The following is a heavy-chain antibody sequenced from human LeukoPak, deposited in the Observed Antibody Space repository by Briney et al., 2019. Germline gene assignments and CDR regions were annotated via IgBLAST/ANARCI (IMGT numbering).Heavy chain of an antibody. D-gene: IGHD2-15*01. CDR2: IYHSGST. CDR1: GYSISSGYY. Sequence: SETLSLTCTVSGYSISSGYYWGWIRQPPGKGLEWIGSIYHSGSTYYNPSLKSRVTMSVDRSKNQFSLKVSSVTAADTAVYYCARSVQGRIYCSGNTCYYYYYMDVWGKGTTVTVSS. CDR3: ARSVQGRIYCSGNTCYYYYYMDV. V-gene: IGHV4-38-2*02. J-gene: IGHJ6*03.